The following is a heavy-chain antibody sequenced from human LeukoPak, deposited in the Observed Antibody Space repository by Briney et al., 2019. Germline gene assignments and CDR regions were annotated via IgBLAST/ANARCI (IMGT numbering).Heavy chain of an antibody. D-gene: IGHD3-22*01. Sequence: GGSLRLSCAAPGFTFSSYGMHWVRQAPGKGLEWVAFIRYDGSNKYYADSVKGRFTISRDNSKNTLYLQMNSLRAEDTAVYYCAKDAPNYYDSSGYPDAFDIWGQGTMVTVSS. J-gene: IGHJ3*02. CDR3: AKDAPNYYDSSGYPDAFDI. V-gene: IGHV3-30*02. CDR1: GFTFSSYG. CDR2: IRYDGSNK.